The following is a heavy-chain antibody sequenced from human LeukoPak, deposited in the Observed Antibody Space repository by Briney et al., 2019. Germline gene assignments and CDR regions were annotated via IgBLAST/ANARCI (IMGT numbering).Heavy chain of an antibody. D-gene: IGHD6-19*01. Sequence: PSETLSLTCTVSGGSISSGSYYWSWIRQPAGKGLEWIGRIYTSGSTNYNPSLKSRVTISVDTSKNQFSLKLSSVTAADTAVYYCARDGGLYRYSSGRTLHNWFDPWGQGTLVTVSS. CDR3: ARDGGLYRYSSGRTLHNWFDP. V-gene: IGHV4-61*02. CDR2: IYTSGST. CDR1: GGSISSGSYY. J-gene: IGHJ5*02.